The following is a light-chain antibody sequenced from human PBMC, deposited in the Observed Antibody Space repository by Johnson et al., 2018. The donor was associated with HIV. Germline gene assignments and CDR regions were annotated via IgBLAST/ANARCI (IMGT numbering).Light chain of an antibody. J-gene: IGLJ1*01. CDR2: DNN. CDR3: GTWDSSLSAYV. CDR1: SSNIGNNY. Sequence: VLTQPPSVSAAPGQKVTISCSGSSSNIGNNYVSWYQQLPGRAPKLLIYDNNKRPSAIHDRFSGSKSGTSATLGVTGLQTGDEADYYCGTWDSSLSAYVFGTGTKVTVL. V-gene: IGLV1-51*01.